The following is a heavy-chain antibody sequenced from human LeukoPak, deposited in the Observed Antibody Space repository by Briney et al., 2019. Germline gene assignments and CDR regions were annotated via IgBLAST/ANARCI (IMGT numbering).Heavy chain of an antibody. D-gene: IGHD6-13*01. CDR2: ISYDGSNK. CDR1: GFTFSSYG. J-gene: IGHJ3*02. CDR3: ANAAGYSSSWYVRGAFDI. Sequence: GGSLRLSCAASGFTFSSYGMPWVRQAPGKGLEWVAVISYDGSNKYYADSVKGRFTISRDNSKNTLYLQMNSLRAEDTAVYYCANAAGYSSSWYVRGAFDIWGQGTMVTVSS. V-gene: IGHV3-30*18.